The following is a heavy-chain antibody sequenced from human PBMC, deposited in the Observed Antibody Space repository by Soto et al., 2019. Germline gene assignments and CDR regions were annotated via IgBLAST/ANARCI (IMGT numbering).Heavy chain of an antibody. Sequence: SLKISCAASGFTFSSYAMHWVRQAPGKGLEWVAVISYDGSNKYYADSVKGRFTISRDNSKNTLYLQMNSLRAEDTAVYYCARGGATLFDYWGQGTLVTVSS. V-gene: IGHV3-30-3*01. J-gene: IGHJ4*02. CDR2: ISYDGSNK. CDR3: ARGGATLFDY. CDR1: GFTFSSYA. D-gene: IGHD1-26*01.